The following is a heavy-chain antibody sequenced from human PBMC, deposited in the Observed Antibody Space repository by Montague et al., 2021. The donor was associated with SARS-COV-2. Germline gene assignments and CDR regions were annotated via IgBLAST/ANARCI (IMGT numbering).Heavy chain of an antibody. D-gene: IGHD6-13*01. CDR3: ARGESYSTSWYYFFDY. J-gene: IGHJ4*02. CDR2: IYYSGNT. Sequence: SETLSLTCTVSGGSVSSYYWSWIRQPPGKGLEWIGYIYYSGNTNYNPSLKSRVTILVDTSKNQVSLKLSSVTAADTAVYYCARGESYSTSWYYFFDYWGQGTLVTVSS. CDR1: GGSVSSYY. V-gene: IGHV4-59*02.